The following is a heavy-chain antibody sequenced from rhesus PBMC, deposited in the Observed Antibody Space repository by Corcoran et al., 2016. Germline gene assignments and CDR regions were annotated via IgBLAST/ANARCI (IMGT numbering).Heavy chain of an antibody. CDR1: GFTFGSYA. Sequence: QVQLVQSGAEVKKPGASVKVSCKASGFTFGSYAISWVRQAPGQGLEWMGVIIPLFGITNYAEKFQGRVTITADTSTSTAYMELSSLRSEDTAVYYCARGPREYGSSYFDYWGQGVLVTVSS. J-gene: IGHJ4*01. CDR2: IIPLFGIT. D-gene: IGHD4-29*01. CDR3: ARGPREYGSSYFDY. V-gene: IGHV1-198*02.